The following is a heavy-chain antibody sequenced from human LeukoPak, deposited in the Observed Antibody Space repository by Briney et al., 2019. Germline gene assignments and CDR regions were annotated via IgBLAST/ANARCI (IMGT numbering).Heavy chain of an antibody. V-gene: IGHV1-46*01. CDR1: GYTFTTYY. J-gene: IGHJ4*02. CDR2: INPNGGST. CDR3: TRGASRSASGDYFDY. Sequence: ASVKVSCKASGYTFTTYYMHWVRQAPGQGLEWMGIINPNGGSTSYAQKFQGRVTMTRDMSTSTVYMELSSLRSEDTAVYYCTRGASRSASGDYFDYWGQGTLVTVSS. D-gene: IGHD6-25*01.